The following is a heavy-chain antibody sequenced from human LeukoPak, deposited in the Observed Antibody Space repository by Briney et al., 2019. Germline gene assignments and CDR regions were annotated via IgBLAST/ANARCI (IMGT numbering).Heavy chain of an antibody. V-gene: IGHV3-7*01. Sequence: PGGSLRLSCAASGFIFSSYWMSWVRQAPGKGLEWVANIKEDGSEKKYVDSVKGRFSISRDNAKNSVYLQMNSLRAEDTAVYYCARDTPTRVTIFGVVAPGYYYMDVWGKGTTVTVSS. CDR1: GFIFSSYW. D-gene: IGHD3-3*01. CDR2: IKEDGSEK. J-gene: IGHJ6*03. CDR3: ARDTPTRVTIFGVVAPGYYYMDV.